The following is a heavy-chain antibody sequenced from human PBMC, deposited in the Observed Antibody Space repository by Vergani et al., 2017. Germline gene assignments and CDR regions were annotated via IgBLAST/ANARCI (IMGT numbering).Heavy chain of an antibody. CDR1: GFTFSSYS. CDR2: ISSSSSYI. J-gene: IGHJ5*02. Sequence: EVQLVESGGGLVKPGGSLRLSCAASGFTFSSYSMNWVRQAPGKGLEWVSSISSSSSYIYYADSVKGRFTISRDNAKNSLYLQMNSLRADDTAAYYCARDGCGSYYGGTNWFDPWGQGTLVTVAS. D-gene: IGHD1-26*01. V-gene: IGHV3-21*01. CDR3: ARDGCGSYYGGTNWFDP.